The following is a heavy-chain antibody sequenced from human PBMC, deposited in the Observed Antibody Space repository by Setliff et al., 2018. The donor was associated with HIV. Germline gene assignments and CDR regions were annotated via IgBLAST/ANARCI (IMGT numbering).Heavy chain of an antibody. D-gene: IGHD6-13*01. V-gene: IGHV3-48*01. CDR1: GFTFSSYS. Sequence: GGSLRLSCAASGFTFSSYSMNWVRQAPGKGLEWVSYITSSSRTIYYADSVKGRFTISRDNAKNSLYLQMNSLRAEDTAVYYCARDGYSSSWYVESYYMDVWGKGNTVTVSS. J-gene: IGHJ6*03. CDR2: ITSSSRTI. CDR3: ARDGYSSSWYVESYYMDV.